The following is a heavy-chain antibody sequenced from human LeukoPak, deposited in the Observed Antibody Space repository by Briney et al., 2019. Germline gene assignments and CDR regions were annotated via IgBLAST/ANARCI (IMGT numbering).Heavy chain of an antibody. J-gene: IGHJ4*02. CDR1: GYTFTSYG. CDR2: IIPIFGTA. CDR3: ATTRSYYDSSGYFSYFDY. V-gene: IGHV1-69*13. D-gene: IGHD3-22*01. Sequence: SVKVSCKASGYTFTSYGISWVRQAPGQGLEWMGGIIPIFGTANYAQKFQGRVTITADESTSTAYMELSSLRSEDTAVYYCATTRSYYDSSGYFSYFDYWGQGTLVTVSS.